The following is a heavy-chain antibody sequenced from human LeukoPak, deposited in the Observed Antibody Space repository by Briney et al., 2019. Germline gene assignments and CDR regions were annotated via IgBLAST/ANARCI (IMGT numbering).Heavy chain of an antibody. Sequence: GGSLRLSCAASGSTFSSYSMNWVRQAPGEGLEWVSSISSSSSYIYYADSVKGRFTISRDNAKNSLYLQMNSLRAEDTAVYYCARSGNPTHDAFDIWGQGTMVTVSS. V-gene: IGHV3-21*01. D-gene: IGHD3-10*01. CDR2: ISSSSSYI. CDR3: ARSGNPTHDAFDI. J-gene: IGHJ3*02. CDR1: GSTFSSYS.